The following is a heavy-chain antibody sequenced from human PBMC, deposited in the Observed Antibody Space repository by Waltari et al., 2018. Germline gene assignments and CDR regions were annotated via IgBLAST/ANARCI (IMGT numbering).Heavy chain of an antibody. CDR2: IIPIFGTA. D-gene: IGHD3-3*01. J-gene: IGHJ6*03. CDR3: ARDIVPLDYDFWSGYYYYMDV. V-gene: IGHV1-69*05. Sequence: QVQLVKSGAEVKKPGSSVKVSCKASGGTFSSYAISWVRQAPGQGLEWMGGIIPIFGTANYAQKFQGRVTITTDESTSTAYMELSSLRSEDTAVYYCARDIVPLDYDFWSGYYYYMDVWGKGTTVTVSS. CDR1: GGTFSSYA.